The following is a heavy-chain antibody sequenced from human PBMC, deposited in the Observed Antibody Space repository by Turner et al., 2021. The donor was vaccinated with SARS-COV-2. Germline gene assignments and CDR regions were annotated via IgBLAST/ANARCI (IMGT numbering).Heavy chain of an antibody. CDR1: GYTFTGYY. V-gene: IGHV1-2*02. J-gene: IGHJ5*02. Sequence: QVQLVQSGAEVKKPGASVKVSCKASGYTFTGYYMHWVRQAPGKGLEWMGWINPNSGGTIYAQKFQGRVTMTRDTSVSTAYMELSRLRSDDTAVYYCARQATAMCTGPRPATAAGFDPWGQGTLVTVSS. CDR2: INPNSGGT. CDR3: ARQATAMCTGPRPATAAGFDP. D-gene: IGHD5-18*01.